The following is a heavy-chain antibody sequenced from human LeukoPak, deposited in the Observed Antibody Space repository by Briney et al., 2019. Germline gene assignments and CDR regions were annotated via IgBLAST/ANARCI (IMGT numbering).Heavy chain of an antibody. CDR3: ARDRGRGSSGWSFFDY. CDR1: GGTFSSYA. D-gene: IGHD6-19*01. Sequence: ASVKVSCKASGGTFSSYAISWVRQAPGQGLEWMGIINPSGGSTSYAQKFQGRVTMTRDTSTSTVYMELSSLRSEDTAVYYCARDRGRGSSGWSFFDYWGQGTLVTVSS. CDR2: INPSGGST. V-gene: IGHV1-46*01. J-gene: IGHJ4*02.